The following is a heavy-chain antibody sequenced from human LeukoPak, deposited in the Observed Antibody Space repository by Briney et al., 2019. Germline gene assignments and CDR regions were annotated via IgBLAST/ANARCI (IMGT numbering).Heavy chain of an antibody. CDR1: GFTFSSYG. CDR3: ATVSEY. Sequence: GGSLRLSCAASGFTFSSYGMHWVRQAPGKGLEWVSGINNDGTATYYADSVKGRFTISRDNAKNTVYLQMNGLRAEYTTVYYCATVSEYWGQGTLVTVSS. J-gene: IGHJ4*02. CDR2: INNDGTAT. V-gene: IGHV3-74*01.